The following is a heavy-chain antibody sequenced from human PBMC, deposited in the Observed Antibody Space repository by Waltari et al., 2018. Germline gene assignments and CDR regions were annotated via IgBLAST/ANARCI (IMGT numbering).Heavy chain of an antibody. CDR1: GGSFSTYY. CDR2: ISYSGGT. D-gene: IGHD4-4*01. J-gene: IGHJ5*01. V-gene: IGHV4-34*01. Sequence: QVQLQQWGAGLLKPSETLSLTCAVYGGSFSTYYWSWIRRPPGKGLEWIGEISYSGGTNYNPSLKSRVTISLDTSKNQFALKLTSVTASDTAVYYCARINTVTTEGNWFDSWGQGTLVTVSS. CDR3: ARINTVTTEGNWFDS.